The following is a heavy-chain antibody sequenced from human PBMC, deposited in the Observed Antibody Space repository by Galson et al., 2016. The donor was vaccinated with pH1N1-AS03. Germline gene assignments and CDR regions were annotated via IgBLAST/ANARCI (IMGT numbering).Heavy chain of an antibody. D-gene: IGHD6-19*01. CDR2: IYWNDDE. CDR1: GFSLSTGGEG. V-gene: IGHV2-5*01. J-gene: IGHJ4*02. Sequence: PALVKPTQTLTLTCTFSGFSLSTGGEGVGWLRQPPGKALEWLALIYWNDDERYSPSLKSRLTITKDTSKNQVVLTMTNMDPVDTATHYCAHRGESGGWFRVDFDAWGQGILVTVSS. CDR3: AHRGESGGWFRVDFDA.